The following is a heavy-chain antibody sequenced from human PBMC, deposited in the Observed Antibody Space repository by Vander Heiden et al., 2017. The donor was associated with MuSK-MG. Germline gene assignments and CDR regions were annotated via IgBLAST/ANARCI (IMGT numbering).Heavy chain of an antibody. CDR1: GGSLSSYY. CDR3: ARGAAVAGKGEQKYFQH. Sequence: QVQLQASGPGLVKPWETLSLTCTVSGGSLSSYYWSWIRQPPGKGLEWIGYIYYSGSTNYNPALKSRVTISVETSKNQFSLKLSSVTAADTAVYYCARGAAVAGKGEQKYFQHWGQGTLVTVSS. J-gene: IGHJ1*01. D-gene: IGHD6-19*01. CDR2: IYYSGST. V-gene: IGHV4-59*01.